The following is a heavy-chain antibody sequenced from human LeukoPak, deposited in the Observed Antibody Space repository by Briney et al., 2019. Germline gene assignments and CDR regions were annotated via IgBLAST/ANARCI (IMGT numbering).Heavy chain of an antibody. CDR2: ISAYNGNT. D-gene: IGHD3-16*02. Sequence: ASVKVSCKGSGYTFTSYGNSWMRHPPGQGLEWMGWISAYNGNTNYAQKFQGRGTITRDTSISTDYIELSRLRSDDTAVYYCARVSYEDYYYRDVWGKGTTVTISS. J-gene: IGHJ6*03. CDR3: ARVSYEDYYYRDV. V-gene: IGHV1-18*01. CDR1: GYTFTSYG.